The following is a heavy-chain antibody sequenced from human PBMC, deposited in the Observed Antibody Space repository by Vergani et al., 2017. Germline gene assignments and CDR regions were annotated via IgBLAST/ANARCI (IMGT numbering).Heavy chain of an antibody. J-gene: IGHJ6*02. CDR3: ERDHTMVRGVIPSMDV. CDR2: IIPILGIA. D-gene: IGHD3-10*01. V-gene: IGHV1-69*04. Sequence: QVQLVQSGAEVKKPGSSVKVSCKASGGTFSSYAISWVRQAPGQGLEWMGRIIPILGIANYAQKFQGRVTITADKSTSTAYMELSSLRSEDTAVYYCERDHTMVRGVIPSMDVWGQGTTVTVSS. CDR1: GGTFSSYA.